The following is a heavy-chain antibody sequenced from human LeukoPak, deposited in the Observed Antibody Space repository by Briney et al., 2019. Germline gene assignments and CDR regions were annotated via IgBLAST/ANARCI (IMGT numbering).Heavy chain of an antibody. Sequence: PGGSLRLSCTVSGFTVSSNSMSWVRQAPGKGLEWVSFIFSSTHYSDSVKGRFTISRDNSKNTLYLQMNSLRAEDTAVYYCARDFEWELLKANAFDIWGQGTLVTVSS. CDR3: ARDFEWELLKANAFDI. V-gene: IGHV3-53*01. CDR1: GFTVSSNS. CDR2: IFSST. D-gene: IGHD1-26*01. J-gene: IGHJ3*02.